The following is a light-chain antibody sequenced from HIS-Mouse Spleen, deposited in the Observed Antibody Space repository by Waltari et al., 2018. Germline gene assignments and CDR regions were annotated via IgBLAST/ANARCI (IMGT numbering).Light chain of an antibody. J-gene: IGLJ1*01. V-gene: IGLV2-11*01. CDR2: DVS. CDR1: SSDSGGYNY. Sequence: QSALTQPRSVSGSPGQSVPISCTGTSSDSGGYNYVSWYQQHPGKAPTLMIYDVSKRPSGVPDRFSGSKSGNTASLTISGLQAEDEADYYCCSYAGSYVFGTGTKVTVL. CDR3: CSYAGSYV.